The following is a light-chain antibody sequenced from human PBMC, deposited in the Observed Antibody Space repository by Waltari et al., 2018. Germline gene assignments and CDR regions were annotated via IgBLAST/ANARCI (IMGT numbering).Light chain of an antibody. CDR1: DIGRKN. CDR2: DNS. J-gene: IGLJ2*01. Sequence: SYVVTQPPSVSLAPGKTATITCGGDDIGRKNGCWYQQRPGQAPVFVVYDNSDRSSGVPERFSGSNSGDTATLTISRVEVGDEADFYCQVWDSTTDHAIFGGGTKLTVL. V-gene: IGLV3-21*03. CDR3: QVWDSTTDHAI.